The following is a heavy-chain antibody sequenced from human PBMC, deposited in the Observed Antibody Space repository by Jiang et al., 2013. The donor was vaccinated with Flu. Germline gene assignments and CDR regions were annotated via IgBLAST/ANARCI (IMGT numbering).Heavy chain of an antibody. CDR2: INHSGST. V-gene: IGHV4-34*01. Sequence: LLKPSETLSLTCAVYGGSFSGYYWSWIRQPPGKGLEWIGEINHSGSTNYNPSLKSRVTISVDTSKNQFSLKLSSVTAADTAVYYCARRRVTMIVVGAWYFDLVGPWHPGHCLL. CDR1: GGSFSGYY. J-gene: IGHJ2*01. CDR3: ARRRVTMIVVGAWYFDL. D-gene: IGHD3-22*01.